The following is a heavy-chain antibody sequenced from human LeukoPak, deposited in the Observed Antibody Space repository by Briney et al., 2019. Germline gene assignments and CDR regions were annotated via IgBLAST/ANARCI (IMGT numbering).Heavy chain of an antibody. D-gene: IGHD5-18*01. CDR1: GYTFTGYY. V-gene: IGHV1-2*02. Sequence: ASVKVSCKASGYTFTGYYMHWVRQAPGQGLEWMGWINPNSGGTNYAQKFQGRVTMTRDTSISTAYMELSRLRSDDTAVYYCARGPITAMPGIDYWGQGTLVTVSS. CDR2: INPNSGGT. CDR3: ARGPITAMPGIDY. J-gene: IGHJ4*02.